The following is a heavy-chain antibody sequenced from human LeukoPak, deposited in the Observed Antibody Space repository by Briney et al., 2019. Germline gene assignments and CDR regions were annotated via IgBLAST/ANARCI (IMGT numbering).Heavy chain of an antibody. CDR3: AKDGGWDSGSYLTSLLDY. CDR2: IRYDGSNK. D-gene: IGHD1-26*01. J-gene: IGHJ4*02. Sequence: PGGSLRLSCAASGFTFSSYGMHWVRQAPGKGLEWVAFIRYDGSNKYYADSVKGRFTISRDNSKNTLYLQMDSLRAEDTAVYYCAKDGGWDSGSYLTSLLDYWGQGTLVTVSS. V-gene: IGHV3-30*02. CDR1: GFTFSSYG.